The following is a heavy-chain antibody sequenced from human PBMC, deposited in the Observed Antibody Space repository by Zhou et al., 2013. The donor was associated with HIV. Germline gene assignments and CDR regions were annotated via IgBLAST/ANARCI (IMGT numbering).Heavy chain of an antibody. CDR3: VRALFHYDISXYSRPFDN. V-gene: IGHV1-69*01. CDR1: GGSFSSYG. J-gene: IGHJ4*02. D-gene: IGHD3-22*01. CDR2: IIPMLGTA. Sequence: QVQLVQSGAEVKKPGASVKVSCKASGGSFSSYGFSWVRQAPGQGVEWMGGIIPMLGTANYAQKFQGRVTITADESTSTAYMELSSLRSEDTAVYYCVRALFHYDISXYSRPFDNWGQGTVVTVSS.